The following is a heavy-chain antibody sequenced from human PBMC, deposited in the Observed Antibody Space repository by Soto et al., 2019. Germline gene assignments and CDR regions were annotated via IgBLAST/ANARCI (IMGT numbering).Heavy chain of an antibody. CDR2: IYYSGST. Sequence: SETLSLTCTVSGGSISSSSYYWGWIRQPPGKGLEWVGSIYYSGSTYYNPSLKSRVTISVDTSKNQFSLKLSSVTAADTAVYYCARSPPGTAMVIVAYWGQGTLVTVSS. CDR3: ARSPPGTAMVIVAY. V-gene: IGHV4-39*01. CDR1: GGSISSSSYY. D-gene: IGHD5-18*01. J-gene: IGHJ4*02.